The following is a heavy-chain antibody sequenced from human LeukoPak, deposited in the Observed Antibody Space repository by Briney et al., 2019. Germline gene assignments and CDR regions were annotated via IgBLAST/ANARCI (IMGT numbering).Heavy chain of an antibody. CDR1: GFTFSSYW. CDR3: ARSPPYGSGSYY. J-gene: IGHJ4*02. V-gene: IGHV3-74*01. CDR2: INSDGSST. D-gene: IGHD3-10*01. Sequence: GGSLRLSCAASGFTFSSYWMHWVRQAPGKGMVWVSRINSDGSSTSYADSVKGRFTISRDNAKNTLYLQMNSLRAEDTAVYYCARSPPYGSGSYYWGQGTLVTVSS.